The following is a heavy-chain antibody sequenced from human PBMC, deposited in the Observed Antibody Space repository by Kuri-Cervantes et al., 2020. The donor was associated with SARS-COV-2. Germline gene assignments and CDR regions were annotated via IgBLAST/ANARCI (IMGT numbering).Heavy chain of an antibody. D-gene: IGHD3-3*01. CDR2: IWYDGSNK. CDR3: ARAEKRTIFGVVNYYYYGMDV. J-gene: IGHJ6*02. V-gene: IGHV3-33*08. Sequence: GGSLRLSCAASGFTFSSYGMHWVRQAPGKGLEWVAVIWYDGSNKYYADSVKGRFTISRDNSKNTLYPQMNSLRAEDTAVYYCARAEKRTIFGVVNYYYYGMDVWGQGTTVTVSS. CDR1: GFTFSSYG.